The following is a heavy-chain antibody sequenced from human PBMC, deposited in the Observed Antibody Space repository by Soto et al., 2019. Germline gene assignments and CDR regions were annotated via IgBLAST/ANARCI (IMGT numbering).Heavy chain of an antibody. V-gene: IGHV3-23*01. CDR2: ISGSGFKK. Sequence: GGSLRLSCAASGFIFENFGISWVRQAPGKGLEWISSISGSGFKKYYADSVKGRFTISRDNSKSTVYLELNNLSAEDTAVYHCAKNQGVELVPLATVDWFDPWGQGSVVTVSS. CDR1: GFIFENFG. D-gene: IGHD1-26*01. J-gene: IGHJ5*02. CDR3: AKNQGVELVPLATVDWFDP.